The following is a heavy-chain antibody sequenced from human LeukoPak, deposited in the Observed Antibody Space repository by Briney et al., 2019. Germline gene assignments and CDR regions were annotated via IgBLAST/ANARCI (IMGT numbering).Heavy chain of an antibody. D-gene: IGHD5-18*01. CDR1: RFTFSDYC. V-gene: IGHV3-7*01. Sequence: GGSLRLSCAASRFTFSDYCMTWVRQSPGRGLEWVANIKEDGSEKNYVDSVKGRFTISRDNAKNSVYVQMNSLRAEDTAVYYCATMRRRGYSYGYGAFDIWGQGTMVTVSS. CDR2: IKEDGSEK. J-gene: IGHJ3*02. CDR3: ATMRRRGYSYGYGAFDI.